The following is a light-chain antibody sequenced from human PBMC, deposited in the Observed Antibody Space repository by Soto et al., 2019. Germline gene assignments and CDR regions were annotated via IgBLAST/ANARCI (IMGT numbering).Light chain of an antibody. CDR2: WAS. J-gene: IGKJ5*01. V-gene: IGKV4-1*01. Sequence: DFVMTQSLDSLAVSLGERATINCKSSQGVLSTSNNKNYLAWYQQKPGQPPKLLIYWASTRESGVPDRFSGSGSGTDFTLTISSLQAEDVAVYYCQQYYSTPITFGQGTRLEIK. CDR3: QQYYSTPIT. CDR1: QGVLSTSNNKNY.